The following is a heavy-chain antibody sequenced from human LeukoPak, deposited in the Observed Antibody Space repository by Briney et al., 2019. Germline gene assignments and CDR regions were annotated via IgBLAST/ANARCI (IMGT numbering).Heavy chain of an antibody. CDR3: TRMTTGHDY. CDR1: GVSFDDYY. Sequence: PSETLSLTCAVSGVSFDDYYWCWVRQPPGKGLEWIGEINHSGYTNDSPSLKSRVTMSIDTSRKQFSLNLRSVTVADTAVYYCTRMTTGHDYWGRGPLVTVSS. CDR2: INHSGYT. J-gene: IGHJ4*02. D-gene: IGHD4-17*01. V-gene: IGHV4-34*01.